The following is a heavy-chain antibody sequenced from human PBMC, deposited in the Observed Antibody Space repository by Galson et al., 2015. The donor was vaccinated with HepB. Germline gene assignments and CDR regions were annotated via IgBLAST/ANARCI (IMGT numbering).Heavy chain of an antibody. V-gene: IGHV1-18*04. CDR2: IYPYNVNR. CDR1: GYTFTMYG. Sequence: SVKVSCKASGYTFTMYGISWVRQAPGQGLEWMGWIYPYNVNRNYAQRFQDRATMTTDTSTNTAYMELRRLRSDDTAVYYCARVDTNFNWFDPWGQGTLVTVSS. CDR3: ARVDTNFNWFDP. J-gene: IGHJ5*02. D-gene: IGHD4-11*01.